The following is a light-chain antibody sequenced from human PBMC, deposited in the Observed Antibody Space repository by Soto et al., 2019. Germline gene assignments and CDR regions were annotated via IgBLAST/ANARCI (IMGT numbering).Light chain of an antibody. J-gene: IGKJ4*01. CDR2: GAS. V-gene: IGKV3-20*01. CDR1: QSIGSN. Sequence: EIVMTQSPATLSVSPGERATLSCRASQSIGSNLAWYQQKPGQAPRLLIYGASSRATGIPDRFSGSGSGTDFTLTISRLEPEDFAVYYCQQFSSYPPTFGGGTKVDIK. CDR3: QQFSSYPPT.